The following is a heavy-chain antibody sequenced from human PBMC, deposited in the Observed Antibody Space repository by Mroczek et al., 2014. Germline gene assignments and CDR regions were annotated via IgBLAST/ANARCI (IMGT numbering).Heavy chain of an antibody. J-gene: IGHJ4*02. CDR3: ARRGVGARSYYFDY. D-gene: IGHD1-26*01. CDR1: GGSFSGYY. V-gene: IGHV4-34*01. Sequence: QVQLQQWGAGLLKPSETLSLTCAVYGGSFSGYYWSWIRQPPGKGLEWIGEINHSGSTNYNPSLKSRVTISVDTSKNQFSLKLSSVTAADTAVYYCARRGVGARSYYFDYWGQGTLVTVSS. CDR2: INHSGST.